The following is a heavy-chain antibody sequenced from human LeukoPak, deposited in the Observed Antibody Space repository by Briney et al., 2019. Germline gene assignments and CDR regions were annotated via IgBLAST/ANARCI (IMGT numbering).Heavy chain of an antibody. Sequence: PGGSLRLSCAASGFTFSSYSMNWVRQAPGKGLEWVSGISWDSGSIGYADSVKGRFTVSRDNAKNTLYLQMNSLRAEDTAVYYCARVQGLYCSGGSCYHFDYWGQGTLVTVSS. D-gene: IGHD2-15*01. J-gene: IGHJ4*02. CDR1: GFTFSSYS. V-gene: IGHV3-48*04. CDR3: ARVQGLYCSGGSCYHFDY. CDR2: ISWDSGSI.